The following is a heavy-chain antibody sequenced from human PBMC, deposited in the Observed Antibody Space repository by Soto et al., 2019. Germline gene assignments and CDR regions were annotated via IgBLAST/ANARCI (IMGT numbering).Heavy chain of an antibody. Sequence: SETLSVTCTVSGGSISSGDYYWSWIRKPPGKGLEWIGYIYYSGSTYYNPSLKSRVTISVDTSKNQFSLKLSSVTAADTAVYYCARYSCGYERGLDVWGQRTTLS. CDR2: IYYSGST. D-gene: IGHD3-22*01. V-gene: IGHV4-30-4*01. CDR3: ARYSCGYERGLDV. CDR1: GGSISSGDYY. J-gene: IGHJ6*01.